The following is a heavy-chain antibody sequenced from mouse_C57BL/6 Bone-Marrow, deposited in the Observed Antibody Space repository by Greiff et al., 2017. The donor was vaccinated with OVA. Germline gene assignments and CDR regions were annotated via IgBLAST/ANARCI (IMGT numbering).Heavy chain of an antibody. Sequence: EVQLQQSGPELVKPGASVKISCKASGYSFTGYYMNWVKQSPEKSLEWIGEINPSTGGTTYNQKFKAKATLTVDKSSSTAYMQLKSLTSENSAVYYCARGTAQAWFAYWGQGTLVTVSA. CDR2: INPSTGGT. CDR1: GYSFTGYY. V-gene: IGHV1-42*01. CDR3: ARGTAQAWFAY. J-gene: IGHJ3*01. D-gene: IGHD1-2*01.